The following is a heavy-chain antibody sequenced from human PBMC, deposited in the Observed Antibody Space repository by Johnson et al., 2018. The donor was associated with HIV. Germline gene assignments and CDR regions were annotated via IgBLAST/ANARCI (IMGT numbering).Heavy chain of an antibody. V-gene: IGHV3-30*02. D-gene: IGHD1-26*01. CDR1: GFTFSSYG. CDR2: IRYDGSNK. CDR3: AKDPVGATWAFDI. J-gene: IGHJ3*02. Sequence: QMLLVESGGGVVQPGGYLRLSCAASGFTFSSYGMHWVRQAPGKGLEWVAFIRYDGSNKYYADSVKGRFTISRDNSKNTLYLQMNSLRAEDTAVYYCAKDPVGATWAFDIWGQGTMVTVSS.